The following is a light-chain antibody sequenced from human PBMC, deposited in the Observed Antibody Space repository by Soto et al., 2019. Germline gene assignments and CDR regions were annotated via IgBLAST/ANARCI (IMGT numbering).Light chain of an antibody. J-gene: IGKJ4*01. CDR2: GAS. CDR3: QQHGISQT. V-gene: IGKV3-20*01. CDR1: QSVSSTY. Sequence: EIVLTQSPGTLSLSPGERAALSCRASQSVSSTYLAWYQQKPGQAPRLLIYGASSRATGIPDRFSGSGSGTDFTLTISRLEPEDFSVYYCQQHGISQTFGGGPKVDIK.